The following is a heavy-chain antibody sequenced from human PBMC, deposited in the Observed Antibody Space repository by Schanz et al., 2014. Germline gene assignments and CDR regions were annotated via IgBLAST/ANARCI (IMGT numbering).Heavy chain of an antibody. CDR2: ISAYNGHT. CDR1: GYTFTSYG. V-gene: IGHV1-18*01. CDR3: ARVHIATYHYNSPGAFDI. J-gene: IGHJ3*02. Sequence: QGQLVQSGAEVKKPGASVKVSCKASGYTFTSYGITWVRQAPGQGLEWMGWISAYNGHTTYAQKFQGRGNMTRDTVTTTVHLELTRLRTDDTAIYYCARVHIATYHYNSPGAFDIWGQGTRVTVSS. D-gene: IGHD3-10*01.